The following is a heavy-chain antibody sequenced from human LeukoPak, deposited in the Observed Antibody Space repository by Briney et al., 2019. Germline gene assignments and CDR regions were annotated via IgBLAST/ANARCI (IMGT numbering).Heavy chain of an antibody. CDR1: GITLSNYG. Sequence: AGGSLRLSCAVSGITLSNYGMSWVRQAPGKGLEWVAGISDSGRSTNYADSVKGRFTISRDNHKKTLYLQMNRLRAEDTAVYFCAKRGVVIRVILVGFHKESSYFDSWGQGALVTVSS. V-gene: IGHV3-23*01. CDR3: AKRGVVIRVILVGFHKESSYFDS. CDR2: ISDSGRST. J-gene: IGHJ4*02. D-gene: IGHD3-22*01.